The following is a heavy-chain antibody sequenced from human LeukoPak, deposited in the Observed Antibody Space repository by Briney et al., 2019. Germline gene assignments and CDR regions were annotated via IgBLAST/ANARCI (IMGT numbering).Heavy chain of an antibody. CDR3: AREGSTISYNWFDP. Sequence: GGSLRLSCAASGFTVSSNYMSWVRQAPGKGLEWVAVIWYAGSNKYYADSVKGRFTISRDNSKNTLYLQMNSLRAEDTAVYYCAREGSTISYNWFDPWGQGTLVTVSS. D-gene: IGHD5/OR15-5a*01. CDR1: GFTVSSNY. CDR2: IWYAGSNK. V-gene: IGHV3-33*08. J-gene: IGHJ5*02.